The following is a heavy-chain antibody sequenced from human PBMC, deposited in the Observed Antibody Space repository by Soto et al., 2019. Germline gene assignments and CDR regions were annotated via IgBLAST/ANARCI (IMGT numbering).Heavy chain of an antibody. CDR3: ARDHLSSWYLDH. D-gene: IGHD6-13*01. CDR1: GFTFSSYA. V-gene: IGHV3-30-3*01. J-gene: IGHJ4*02. Sequence: QVQLVESWGGVVQPGRSLRLSCAASGFTFSSYAMHWVRQAPGKGLEWVAVISYDGSNKYYADSVKGRFTISRDNSKNTLYLQMNSLRDEDTAVDYCARDHLSSWYLDHWGQGTLVTVSS. CDR2: ISYDGSNK.